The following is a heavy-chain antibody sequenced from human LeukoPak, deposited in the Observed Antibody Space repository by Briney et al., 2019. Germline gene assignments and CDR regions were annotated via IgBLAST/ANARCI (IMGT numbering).Heavy chain of an antibody. CDR2: INPNSGGT. V-gene: IGHV1-2*02. J-gene: IGHJ3*02. Sequence: GASVKVSCKASGYTFTGYYMHWVRQAPGQGLEWMGWINPNSGGTNYAQKFQGRVTMTRDTSISTAYMELSRLRSDDTAVYYCAREFRGYCSGGSCYHAFDIWGQGTMVTVSS. D-gene: IGHD2-15*01. CDR3: AREFRGYCSGGSCYHAFDI. CDR1: GYTFTGYY.